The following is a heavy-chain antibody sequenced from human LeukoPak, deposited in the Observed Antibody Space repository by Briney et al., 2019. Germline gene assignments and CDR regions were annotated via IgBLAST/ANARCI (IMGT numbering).Heavy chain of an antibody. CDR1: GGSISSGGYY. V-gene: IGHV4-61*08. CDR3: ARSSLPTVVTDY. J-gene: IGHJ4*02. D-gene: IGHD4-23*01. CDR2: IYYSGST. Sequence: SETLSLTCTVSGGSISSGGYYWSWIRQPPGMGLEWIGYIYYSGSTNYNPSLKSRVTISVDTSKNQFSLKLSSVTAADTAVYYCARSSLPTVVTDYWGQGTLVTVSS.